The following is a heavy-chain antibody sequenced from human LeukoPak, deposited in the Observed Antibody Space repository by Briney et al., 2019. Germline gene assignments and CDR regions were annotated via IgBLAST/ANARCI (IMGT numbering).Heavy chain of an antibody. D-gene: IGHD2-21*02. J-gene: IGHJ4*02. CDR2: ISSSSSYM. CDR3: ARDPSYSDFYDGDY. V-gene: IGHV3-21*04. CDR1: GFTFSSYS. Sequence: GGSLRLSCAASGFTFSSYSMNWVRQAPGKGLEWVSSISSSSSYMYYADSVKGRFTISRDNAKNSLYLQMNSLRAEDTAVYYCARDPSYSDFYDGDYWGQGTLVTVSS.